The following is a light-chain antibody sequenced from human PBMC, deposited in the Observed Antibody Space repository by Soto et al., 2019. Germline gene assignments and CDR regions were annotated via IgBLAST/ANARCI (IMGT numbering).Light chain of an antibody. Sequence: QSVLTQSSSASASLGSSVKLTCTLSSGHSSYIIAWHQQQPGKAPRYLMKLESSGSYNKGSGVPDRFSGSSSGADRYLTISNLQSEDEADYYCETWDSNTRVFGGGTKVTVL. CDR3: ETWDSNTRV. CDR1: SGHSSYI. CDR2: LESSGSY. V-gene: IGLV4-60*03. J-gene: IGLJ3*02.